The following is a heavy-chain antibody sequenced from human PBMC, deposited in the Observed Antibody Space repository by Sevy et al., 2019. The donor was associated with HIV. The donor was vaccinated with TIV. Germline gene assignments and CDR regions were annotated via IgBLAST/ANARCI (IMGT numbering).Heavy chain of an antibody. CDR1: GFIFKNSW. CDR2: IKSKSDGGTA. J-gene: IGHJ4*02. Sequence: GGSLRLSCAASGFIFKNSWMSWVRQAPGNGLEWVGRIKSKSDGGTAEYAAPVKGRLTISRDDSKNTLYLQMNSLKTEDTAVYYCTTVAAAATDYWGQGTLVTVSS. CDR3: TTVAAAATDY. D-gene: IGHD6-13*01. V-gene: IGHV3-15*01.